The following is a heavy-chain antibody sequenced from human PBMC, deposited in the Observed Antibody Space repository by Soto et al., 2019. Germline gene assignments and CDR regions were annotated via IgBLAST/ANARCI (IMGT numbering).Heavy chain of an antibody. CDR3: ARKSIRYYYDSSGYYSRGYYGMDV. Sequence: SETLSLTCAVYGGSFSGYSWSWIRQPPGKGLEWIGEINHSGSTNYNPSLKSRVTISVDTSKNQFSLKLSSVTAADTAVYYCARKSIRYYYDSSGYYSRGYYGMDVWGQGTTVT. D-gene: IGHD3-22*01. CDR2: INHSGST. J-gene: IGHJ6*02. CDR1: GGSFSGYS. V-gene: IGHV4-34*01.